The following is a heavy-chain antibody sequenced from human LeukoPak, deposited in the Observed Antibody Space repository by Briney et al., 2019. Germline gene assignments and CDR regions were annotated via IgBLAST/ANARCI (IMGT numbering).Heavy chain of an antibody. J-gene: IGHJ1*01. CDR3: ARYYYDSSGPPRYFQH. D-gene: IGHD3-22*01. CDR1: GGSISSYY. CDR2: IYYSGST. Sequence: PSETLSLTCTVSGGSISSYYWSWIRQPPGKGLEWIGYIYYSGSTYYNPSLKSRVTISVDTSKNQFSLKLSSVTAADTAVYYCARYYYDSSGPPRYFQHWGQGTLVTVSS. V-gene: IGHV4-59*12.